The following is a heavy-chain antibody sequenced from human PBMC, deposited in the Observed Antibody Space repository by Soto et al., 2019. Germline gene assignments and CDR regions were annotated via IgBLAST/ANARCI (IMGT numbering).Heavy chain of an antibody. Sequence: ASVKVSCKASGYTFTSYYIHWVRQAPGLGLEWMGIINPSAGTIKYAQKFQGRVSMTRDTATSTVYMELSSLRSDDTAVYYCAREMATILYHSYVMNFWAKGPRSPSP. CDR3: AREMATILYHSYVMNF. CDR1: GYTFTSYY. D-gene: IGHD5-12*01. J-gene: IGHJ6*02. CDR2: INPSAGTI. V-gene: IGHV1-46*01.